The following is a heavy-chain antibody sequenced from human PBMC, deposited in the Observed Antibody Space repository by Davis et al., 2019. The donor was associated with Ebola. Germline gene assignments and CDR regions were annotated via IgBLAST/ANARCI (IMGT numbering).Heavy chain of an antibody. CDR3: ARGKELRYFACMDV. D-gene: IGHD3-9*01. Sequence: GESLKISCAASGFTFSSYSMNWVRQAPGKGLEWVSPISSSSSTIYYADSVKGRFTISRDNAKNSLYLQMNSLRDEDTAVYYCARGKELRYFACMDVWGQGTTVTVSS. J-gene: IGHJ6*02. V-gene: IGHV3-48*02. CDR1: GFTFSSYS. CDR2: ISSSSSTI.